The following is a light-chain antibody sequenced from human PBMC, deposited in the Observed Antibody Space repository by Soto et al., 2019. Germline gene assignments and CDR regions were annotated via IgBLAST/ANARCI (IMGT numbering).Light chain of an antibody. CDR2: GVS. J-gene: IGKJ1*01. CDR3: QQYGSSRT. Sequence: EIVMTQSPGTLSVSPGERATLSCMASQSVRSNLAWYQHKPGQAPRLLIYGVSSRATAIPDRFSGSGSGTDFTLTISRLEPEDFAVYYCQQYGSSRTFGQGTKVDIK. CDR1: QSVRSN. V-gene: IGKV3-20*01.